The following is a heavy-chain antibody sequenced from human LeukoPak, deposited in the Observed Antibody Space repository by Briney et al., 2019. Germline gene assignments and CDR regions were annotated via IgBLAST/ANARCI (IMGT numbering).Heavy chain of an antibody. V-gene: IGHV1-2*02. J-gene: IGHJ4*02. CDR3: ARSYYYDSSGYQPLDY. CDR1: GYTFTGYY. Sequence: GASVKVSCKASGYTFTGYYMHWVRQAPGQGLEWMGWINPNSGGTNYAQKFQGRVTMTRDTSISTAYMELSRLRSDDTAVYYCARSYYYDSSGYQPLDYWGQGTLVTVSS. D-gene: IGHD3-22*01. CDR2: INPNSGGT.